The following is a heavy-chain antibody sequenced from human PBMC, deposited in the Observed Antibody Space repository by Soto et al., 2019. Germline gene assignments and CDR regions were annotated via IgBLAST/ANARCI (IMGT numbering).Heavy chain of an antibody. CDR3: ARTIKERGYSYGYYDY. J-gene: IGHJ4*02. CDR1: GGTFSSYA. V-gene: IGHV1-69*13. Sequence: ASVKVSCKASGGTFSSYAISWVRQAPGQGLEWMGGIIPIFGTANYAQKFQGRVTITADESTSTAYMELSSLRSEDTAVYYCARTIKERGYSYGYYDYWGQGTLVTVSS. CDR2: IIPIFGTA. D-gene: IGHD5-18*01.